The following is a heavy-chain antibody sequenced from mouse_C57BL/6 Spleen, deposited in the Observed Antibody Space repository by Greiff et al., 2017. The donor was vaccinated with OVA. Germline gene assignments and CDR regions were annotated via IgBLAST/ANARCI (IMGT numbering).Heavy chain of an antibody. CDR1: GFTFSDYY. J-gene: IGHJ2*01. Sequence: DVKLVESEGGLVQPGSSMKLSCTASGFTFSDYYMAWVRQVPEKGLEWVANINYDGSSTYYLDSLKSRFIISRDNSNNILYLQMSSLKSEDTATYYCTRRDYGNFYYFGYWGQGTTLTVSS. V-gene: IGHV5-16*02. CDR2: INYDGSST. CDR3: TRRDYGNFYYFGY. D-gene: IGHD2-1*01.